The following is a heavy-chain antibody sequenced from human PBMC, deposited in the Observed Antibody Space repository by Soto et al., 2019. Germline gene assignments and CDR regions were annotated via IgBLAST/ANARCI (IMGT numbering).Heavy chain of an antibody. D-gene: IGHD3-22*01. CDR2: ISAYNGNT. CDR3: AKTYCYDSSGFRSAFDI. CDR1: GYTFTSYG. V-gene: IGHV1-18*01. J-gene: IGHJ3*02. Sequence: ASVKVSCKASGYTFTSYGISWVRQAPGQGLEWMGWISAYNGNTNYAQKLQGRVTMTTDTSTSTAYMELRSLRSDDTAVYYCAKTYCYDSSGFRSAFDIWGQGTMVTVSS.